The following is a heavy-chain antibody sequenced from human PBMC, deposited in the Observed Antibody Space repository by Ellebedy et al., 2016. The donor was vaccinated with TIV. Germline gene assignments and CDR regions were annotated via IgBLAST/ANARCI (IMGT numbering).Heavy chain of an antibody. CDR1: GFTVSSNY. CDR3: ASWYYYDSSGAFDI. V-gene: IGHV3-53*01. Sequence: GESLKISCAASGFTVSSNYMSWVRQAPGKGLEWVSVIYSGGSTYYADSVKGRFTISRDNSKNTLYLQMNSLKAEETAVYYCASWYYYDSSGAFDIWGQGTMVTVSS. D-gene: IGHD3-22*01. J-gene: IGHJ3*02. CDR2: IYSGGST.